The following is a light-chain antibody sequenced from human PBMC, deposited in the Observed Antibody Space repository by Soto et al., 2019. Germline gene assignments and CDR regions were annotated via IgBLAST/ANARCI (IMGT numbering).Light chain of an antibody. CDR3: QQYGSSLWT. Sequence: EIVLTQSPGTLSLPPGERATLSCRASQSVSSNYLAWYHQKPGQAPRLLIYAASSRATGIPDRFSGSGSGTDFTLTITRLEPEDFAVYYCQQYGSSLWTFGQGTKVEIK. V-gene: IGKV3-20*01. CDR1: QSVSSNY. CDR2: AAS. J-gene: IGKJ1*01.